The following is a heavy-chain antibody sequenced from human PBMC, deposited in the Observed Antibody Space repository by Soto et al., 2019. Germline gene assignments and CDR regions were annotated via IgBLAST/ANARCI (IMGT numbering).Heavy chain of an antibody. CDR2: IVTSYQGT. CDR3: AKGKSSGGIDWCGR. Sequence: PGGSLRLSCAASGFAFDNYAIACARQAPGTGLEWVSSIVTSYQGTFYSGSVRGRFTVSRDSSKNSLFLQMNSLSPEDTAGYYCAKGKSSGGIDWCGRWGQGRLVTVSS. D-gene: IGHD2-8*02. CDR1: GFAFDNYA. V-gene: IGHV3-23*05. J-gene: IGHJ4*02.